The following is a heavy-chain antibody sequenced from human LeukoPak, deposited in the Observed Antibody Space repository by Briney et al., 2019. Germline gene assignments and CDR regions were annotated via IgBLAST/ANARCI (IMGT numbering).Heavy chain of an antibody. CDR3: GRRQVNGVTAYCYFDG. CDR2: ISGSGGST. CDR1: GLRFSSYP. J-gene: IGHJ2*01. V-gene: IGHV3-23*01. Sequence: GGCLILSCAAPGLRFSSYPMSWVRQAPGKGLEWVSTISGSGGSTHYVASVKDQYTISRDNPKLTLYVQSNSLRADDKAVYYCGRRQVNGVTAYCYFDGWGGGTPVTAS. D-gene: IGHD2-21*02.